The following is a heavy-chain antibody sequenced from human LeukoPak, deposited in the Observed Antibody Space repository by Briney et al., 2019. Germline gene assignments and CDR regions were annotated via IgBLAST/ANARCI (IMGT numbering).Heavy chain of an antibody. Sequence: GGSLRLSCAAAGFTFSSYAMHWVRQAPGKGLEWVAVISYDGSNKYYADSVKGRFTISRDNSKNTLYLQMNSLRAEDTAVYYCARDLLELRLWGQGTLVTVSS. J-gene: IGHJ4*02. D-gene: IGHD1-7*01. CDR2: ISYDGSNK. V-gene: IGHV3-30-3*01. CDR3: ARDLLELRL. CDR1: GFTFSSYA.